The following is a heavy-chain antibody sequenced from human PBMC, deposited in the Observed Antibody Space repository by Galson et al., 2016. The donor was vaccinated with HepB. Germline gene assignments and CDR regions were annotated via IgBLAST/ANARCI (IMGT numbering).Heavy chain of an antibody. CDR3: LKEYPQEAVA. J-gene: IGHJ1*01. CDR1: GFTLSRHS. V-gene: IGHV3-23*01. D-gene: IGHD6-19*01. CDR2: ISRSGGST. Sequence: SLRLSCAGSGFTLSRHSMNWVRQAPGKGLEWVSGISRSGGSTYYAESTRGRFTISRDNSKDMLYLLMSSLRAEDTALYYCLKEYPQEAVAWGQGTLVTVSS.